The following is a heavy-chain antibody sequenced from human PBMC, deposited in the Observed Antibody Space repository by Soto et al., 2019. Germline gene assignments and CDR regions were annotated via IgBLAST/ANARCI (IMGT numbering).Heavy chain of an antibody. D-gene: IGHD3-10*01. Sequence: GGSLRLSCVASGFSVRTNYMTWVRQAPGKGLEWVSVFESGGSIYYADSVKGRFIISRDNSKNTLDLQMNNLRAEDTAVDYCERAGVTPDFFDYWGQGTLVTVSS. CDR1: GFSVRTNY. J-gene: IGHJ4*02. V-gene: IGHV3-53*01. CDR3: ERAGVTPDFFDY. CDR2: FESGGSI.